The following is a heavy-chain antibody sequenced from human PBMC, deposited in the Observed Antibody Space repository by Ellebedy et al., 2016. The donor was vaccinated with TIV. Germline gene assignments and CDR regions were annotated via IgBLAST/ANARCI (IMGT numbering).Heavy chain of an antibody. CDR2: INPSGGST. J-gene: IGHJ6*02. CDR3: ARDGMDSYGSSYYGMDV. Sequence: ASVKVSXKASGYTFTSYYMHWVRQAPGQGLEWMGIINPSGGSTSYAQKFQGRVTMTRDTSISTAYMELSRLRSDDTAVYYCARDGMDSYGSSYYGMDVWGQGTTVTVSS. V-gene: IGHV1-46*01. D-gene: IGHD5-18*01. CDR1: GYTFTSYY.